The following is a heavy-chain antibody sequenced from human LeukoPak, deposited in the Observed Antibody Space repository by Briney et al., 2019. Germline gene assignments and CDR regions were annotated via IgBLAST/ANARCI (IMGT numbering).Heavy chain of an antibody. V-gene: IGHV3-23*01. CDR1: GFNFSSYA. CDR3: ARDRLPSSTSCYALFDY. J-gene: IGHJ4*02. CDR2: ISGSSGRT. D-gene: IGHD2-2*01. Sequence: GGSLRLSCAASGFNFSSYAMSWVPQAPGKGLEWVSGISGSSGRTYYADSVKGRFTISRDNSKNTLYVQMDSLRAEDTAVYYCARDRLPSSTSCYALFDYWGQGTLVTVSS.